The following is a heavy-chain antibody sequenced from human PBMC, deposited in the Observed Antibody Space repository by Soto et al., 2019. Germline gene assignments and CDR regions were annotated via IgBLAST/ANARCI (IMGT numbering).Heavy chain of an antibody. D-gene: IGHD3-9*01. CDR2: IYYSGST. CDR3: ARLPGDILTGFYPDY. J-gene: IGHJ4*02. V-gene: IGHV4-39*01. Sequence: ETLSLTCTVSGGSISSSHYYWGWIRQPPGKGPEWIGSIYYSGSTYYNPSLKSRVTISVDTSKNQFSLKLSSLTAADTAVYYCARLPGDILTGFYPDYWGQGTLVTVSS. CDR1: GGSISSSHYY.